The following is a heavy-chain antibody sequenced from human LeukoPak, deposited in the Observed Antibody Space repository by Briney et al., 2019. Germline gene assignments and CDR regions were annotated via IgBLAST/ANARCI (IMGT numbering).Heavy chain of an antibody. J-gene: IGHJ4*02. CDR3: AKDTYSSSLTGFDY. V-gene: IGHV3-9*01. D-gene: IGHD6-6*01. CDR1: GFTFDDYA. Sequence: PGGSPRLSCAASGFTFDDYAMHWVRQAPGKGLDWVSGISWNSGSIGYADSVKGRFTISRDNAKNSLYLQMNSLRAEDTALYYCAKDTYSSSLTGFDYWGQGTLVTVSS. CDR2: ISWNSGSI.